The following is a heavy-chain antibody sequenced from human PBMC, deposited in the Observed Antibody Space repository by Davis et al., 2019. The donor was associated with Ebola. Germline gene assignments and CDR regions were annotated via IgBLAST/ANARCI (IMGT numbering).Heavy chain of an antibody. J-gene: IGHJ3*02. CDR3: AKDLRTTSAFDI. CDR2: FGTGGYT. V-gene: IGHV3-23*01. D-gene: IGHD1-1*01. Sequence: PGGSLRLSCETSGFIFRHYVMSWVRQAPGTGLEWVSTFGTGGYTYYADSLKGRFAISRDNSKDTLFLQMSSLSAEDTAVYYCAKDLRTTSAFDIWGQGTMVTVSS. CDR1: GFIFRHYV.